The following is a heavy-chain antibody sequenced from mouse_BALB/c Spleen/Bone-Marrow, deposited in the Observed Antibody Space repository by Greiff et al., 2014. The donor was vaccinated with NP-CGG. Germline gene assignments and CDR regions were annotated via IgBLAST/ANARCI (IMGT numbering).Heavy chain of an antibody. D-gene: IGHD1-1*01. CDR3: AVYYYGSSLFAY. V-gene: IGHV14-3*02. CDR2: IDPANGNT. J-gene: IGHJ3*01. Sequence: EVQLQQSGAELVKPGASVKLSCTASGFNIKDTYMHWVKQRPEQGLEWIGRIDPANGNTKYDPKFQGKATITADISSNTAYLQLSSLTSEDTAVYYCAVYYYGSSLFAYWGQGTLVTVSA. CDR1: GFNIKDTY.